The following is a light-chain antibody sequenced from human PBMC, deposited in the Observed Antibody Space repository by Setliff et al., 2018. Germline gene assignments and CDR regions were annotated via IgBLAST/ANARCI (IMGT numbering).Light chain of an antibody. J-gene: IGLJ1*01. CDR3: GAWDRTLNVFV. Sequence: QSVLTQPPSVSAAPGQKVTISCSGSSSNIGNYYVSWYRKLPGTAPKLLIYANDRRPSGIPDRISDSKSGTSATLDITGLQTGDEADYFCGAWDRTLNVFVFGTGTKVTVL. CDR1: SSNIGNYY. CDR2: AND. V-gene: IGLV1-51*01.